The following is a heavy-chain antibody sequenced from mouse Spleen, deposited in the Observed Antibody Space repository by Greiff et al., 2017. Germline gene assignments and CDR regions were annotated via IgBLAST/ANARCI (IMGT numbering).Heavy chain of an antibody. D-gene: IGHD1-1*01. V-gene: IGHV5-6*02. CDR2: ISSGVSYT. CDR1: GFTFSSYG. CDR3: ARRPGSSTGFAY. J-gene: IGHJ3*01. Sequence: EVKLMESGGDLVKPGGSLKLSCAASGFTFSSYGMSWVRQTPDKRLEWVATISSGVSYTYYPDSVKGRFTISRDNAKNTLYLQMSSLKSEDTAMYYCARRPGSSTGFAYWGQGTLVTVSA.